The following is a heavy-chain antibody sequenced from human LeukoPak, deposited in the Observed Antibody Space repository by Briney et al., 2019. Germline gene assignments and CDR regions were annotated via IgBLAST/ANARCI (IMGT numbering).Heavy chain of an antibody. D-gene: IGHD1-26*01. J-gene: IGHJ4*02. CDR3: AREIRIVGYFDY. V-gene: IGHV4-61*01. Sequence: PSETLSLTCTVSGGSVSSGSYYWSWIRQPPGTGLEWIGYIYYSGSTNYNPSLKSRVTISVDTSKNQFSLKLSSVTAADTAVYYCAREIRIVGYFDYWGQGTLVTVSS. CDR2: IYYSGST. CDR1: GGSVSSGSYY.